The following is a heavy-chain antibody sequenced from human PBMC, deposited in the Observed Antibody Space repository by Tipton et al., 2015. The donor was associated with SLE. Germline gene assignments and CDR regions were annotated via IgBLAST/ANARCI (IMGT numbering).Heavy chain of an antibody. D-gene: IGHD2-2*03. Sequence: GLVKPSETLSLTCTVSGYSISSGYYWGWIRQPPGKGLEWIGSIYHSGSTYYNPSLKSRVTISVDTSKNQFSLKLSSVTAADTAVYYCARAGWYGDCSSTSCPADYYGMDVWGQGTTVTVSS. V-gene: IGHV4-38-2*02. CDR1: GYSISSGYY. CDR2: IYHSGST. J-gene: IGHJ6*02. CDR3: ARAGWYGDCSSTSCPADYYGMDV.